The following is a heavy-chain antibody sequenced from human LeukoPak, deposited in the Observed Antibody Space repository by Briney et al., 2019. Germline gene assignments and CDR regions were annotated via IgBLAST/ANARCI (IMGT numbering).Heavy chain of an antibody. CDR2: IYHSGST. CDR1: GGSISSGGYY. CDR3: ARQGSGSSMGPYDY. D-gene: IGHD3-10*01. V-gene: IGHV4-30-2*01. Sequence: SQTLSLTCSVSGGSISSGGYYWSWIRQPPGKGLEWIGYIYHSGSTYYNPSLKSRVTISVDRSKNQFSLKLSSVTAADTAVYYCARQGSGSSMGPYDYWGQGTLVTVSS. J-gene: IGHJ4*02.